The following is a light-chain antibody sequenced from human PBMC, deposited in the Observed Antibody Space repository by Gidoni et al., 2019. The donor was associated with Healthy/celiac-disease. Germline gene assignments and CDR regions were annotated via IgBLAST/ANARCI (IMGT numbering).Light chain of an antibody. V-gene: IGKV4-1*01. CDR1: QSFLYSTNNKNY. CDR2: WAS. CDR3: QQYYSTPWT. J-gene: IGKJ1*01. Sequence: DIVMTQSPDSLAVSLGERATINCKSSQSFLYSTNNKNYLAWYQQKPGQPPKLLIYWASTRESGVPDRFSGSGSGTDFTLTISSLQAEDVAVYYCQQYYSTPWTFGQXTKVEIK.